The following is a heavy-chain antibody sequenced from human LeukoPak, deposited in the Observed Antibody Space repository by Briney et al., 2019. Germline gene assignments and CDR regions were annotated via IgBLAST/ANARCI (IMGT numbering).Heavy chain of an antibody. D-gene: IGHD6-13*01. CDR2: IKQDGSEK. J-gene: IGHJ4*02. Sequence: GGSLRLSCAASGFSFSGYYMSWVRQAPGKGLEWVATIKQDGSEKYYVDSVKGRFTISRDNAKNSLYLQMNSLRAEDTAVYYCAREAQQHYYFDYWGQGTLVTVSS. V-gene: IGHV3-7*05. CDR1: GFSFSGYY. CDR3: AREAQQHYYFDY.